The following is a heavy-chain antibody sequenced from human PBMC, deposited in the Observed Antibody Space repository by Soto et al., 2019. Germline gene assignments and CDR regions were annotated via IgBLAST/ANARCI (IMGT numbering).Heavy chain of an antibody. CDR3: AKDRRYCSGTSCYRVYYYYNMDV. J-gene: IGHJ6*03. Sequence: PGVSLRLSFAASGFSFRSYGMHWVRQAPGKGLEWVAVMSYDGRNEYYADSVKGRFTISRDQSKNTLDLQMNSLTAEDTAVYYCAKDRRYCSGTSCYRVYYYYNMDVWGKGTTVTVSS. CDR1: GFSFRSYG. D-gene: IGHD2-2*02. CDR2: MSYDGRNE. V-gene: IGHV3-30*18.